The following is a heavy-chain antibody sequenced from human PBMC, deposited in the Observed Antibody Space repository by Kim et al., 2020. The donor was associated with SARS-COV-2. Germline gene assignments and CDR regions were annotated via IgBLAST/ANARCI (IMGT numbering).Heavy chain of an antibody. D-gene: IGHD1-1*01. J-gene: IGHJ6*02. CDR2: IYTSGST. CDR1: GGSISSYY. CDR3: ARELQLERRTGLGYYYYGMDV. Sequence: SETLSLTCTVSGGSISSYYWSWIRQPAGKGLEWIGRIYTSGSTNYNPSLKSRVTMSVDTSKNQFSLKLSSVTAADTAVYYCARELQLERRTGLGYYYYGMDVWGLGTTVTVSS. V-gene: IGHV4-4*07.